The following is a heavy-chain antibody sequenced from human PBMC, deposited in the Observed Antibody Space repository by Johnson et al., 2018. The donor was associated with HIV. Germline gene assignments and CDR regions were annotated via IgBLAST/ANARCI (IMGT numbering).Heavy chain of an antibody. Sequence: QELLVESGGGVVQPGRSLRLSCAASGFSFSSYDMHWVRQAPGKGLEWVAVISYDGSNKYYADSVKGRFTISRDNSKNTLYLQMNSLRAEDTAVYYCAKLPVLYGDFDDAFNIWGQGTMVTVSS. J-gene: IGHJ3*02. CDR2: ISYDGSNK. D-gene: IGHD4-17*01. CDR1: GFSFSSYD. V-gene: IGHV3-30*18. CDR3: AKLPVLYGDFDDAFNI.